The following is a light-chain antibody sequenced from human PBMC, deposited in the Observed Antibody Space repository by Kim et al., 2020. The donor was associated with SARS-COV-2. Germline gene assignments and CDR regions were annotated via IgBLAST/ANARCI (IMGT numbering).Light chain of an antibody. CDR2: YDS. CDR1: NIGSKS. Sequence: SYELTQPPSVSVAPGKTARITCGGNNIGSKSVHWYQQKPSQAPVLVIYYDSDRPSGIPERFSGSNSGNTATLTISRVEAGDEADYYCQVWDSSSWVFGGGTQLTVL. J-gene: IGLJ3*02. CDR3: QVWDSSSWV. V-gene: IGLV3-21*04.